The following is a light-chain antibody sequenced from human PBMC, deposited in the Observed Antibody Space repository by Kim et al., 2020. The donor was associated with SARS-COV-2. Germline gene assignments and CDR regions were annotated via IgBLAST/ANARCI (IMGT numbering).Light chain of an antibody. CDR2: AVS. CDR1: QGISNY. Sequence: ASVGDTITIACRASQGISNYLAWFQQRPGKPPKSLIYAVSGLQTGVPSKFSGAGSGLIFTLTINNLQSEDFATYYCQQYFTYPLTFGGGTKVDIK. J-gene: IGKJ4*01. CDR3: QQYFTYPLT. V-gene: IGKV1-16*02.